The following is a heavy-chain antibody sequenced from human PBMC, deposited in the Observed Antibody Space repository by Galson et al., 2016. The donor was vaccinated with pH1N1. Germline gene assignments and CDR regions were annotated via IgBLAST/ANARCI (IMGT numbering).Heavy chain of an antibody. CDR1: GFTFRTYA. CDR2: ISNTGDST. J-gene: IGHJ4*02. Sequence: SLRLSCAASGFTFRTYAMHWVRQAPGKGLEYISGISNTGDSTYYANSVKGRFTISRDNSKNTLYHQMGSLRAEDMAVYYCAGEDYYDSSGFGYWGQGTLVTVSS. V-gene: IGHV3-64*01. D-gene: IGHD3-22*01. CDR3: AGEDYYDSSGFGY.